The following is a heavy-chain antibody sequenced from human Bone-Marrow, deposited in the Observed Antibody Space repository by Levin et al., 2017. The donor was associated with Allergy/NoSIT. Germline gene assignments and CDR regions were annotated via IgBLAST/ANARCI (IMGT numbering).Heavy chain of an antibody. V-gene: IGHV3-9*01. CDR1: GFTFDDYA. CDR2: ISWNSGSI. CDR3: AKDFAPGRDGYIS. D-gene: IGHD5-24*01. Sequence: GGSLRLSCAASGFTFDDYAMHWVRQAPGKGLEWVSGISWNSGSIGYADSVKGRFTISRDNAKNSLYLQMNSLRAEDTALYYCAKDFAPGRDGYISWGQGTLVTVSS. J-gene: IGHJ4*02.